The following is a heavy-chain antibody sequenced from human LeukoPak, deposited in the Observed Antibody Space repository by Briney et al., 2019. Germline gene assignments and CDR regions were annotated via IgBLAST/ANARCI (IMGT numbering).Heavy chain of an antibody. V-gene: IGHV1-69*13. CDR2: IIPIFGIA. CDR1: GGTFSSYA. D-gene: IGHD2-15*01. Sequence: WASVKVSCKASGGTFSSYAISWVRQAPGQGLEWMGGIIPIFGIANYAQKFQGRVTITADESTSTAYMELSSLRSEDTAVYYCARVTRYCSGGSCYYYYYGMDVWGQGTTVTVSS. J-gene: IGHJ6*02. CDR3: ARVTRYCSGGSCYYYYYGMDV.